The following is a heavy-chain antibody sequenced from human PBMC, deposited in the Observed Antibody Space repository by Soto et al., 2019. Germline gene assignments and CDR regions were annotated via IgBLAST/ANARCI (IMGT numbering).Heavy chain of an antibody. J-gene: IGHJ4*02. CDR1: GGSFSGYY. D-gene: IGHD6-19*01. V-gene: IGHV4-34*01. CDR2: INHSGST. Sequence: QVQLQQWGAGLLKPSETLSLTCAVYGGSFSGYYWSWIRQRPGKGLEWIGEINHSGSTNYNPSLKSRVTISVDTSKNQFSLKLSSVTAADTAVYYCARGYTVAVAGTEGYYFDYWGQGTLVTVSS. CDR3: ARGYTVAVAGTEGYYFDY.